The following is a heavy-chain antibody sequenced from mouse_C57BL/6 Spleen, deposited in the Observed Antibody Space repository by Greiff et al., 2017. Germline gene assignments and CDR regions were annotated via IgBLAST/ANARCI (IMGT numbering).Heavy chain of an antibody. CDR3: ARHEEIYYDYGGGYYFDY. D-gene: IGHD2-4*01. V-gene: IGHV1-62-2*01. CDR1: GYTFTEYT. Sequence: VQLQQPGAELVKPGASVKLSCKASGYTFTEYTIHWVKQRSGQGLEWIGWFYPGSGSIKYNEKFKDKATLTADKSSSTVYMELSSLTSEDSAVYFCARHEEIYYDYGGGYYFDYWGQGTTLTVSS. CDR2: FYPGSGSI. J-gene: IGHJ2*01.